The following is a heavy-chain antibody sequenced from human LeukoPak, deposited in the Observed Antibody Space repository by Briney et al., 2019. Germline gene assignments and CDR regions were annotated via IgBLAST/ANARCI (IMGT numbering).Heavy chain of an antibody. CDR2: ISAYNGNT. CDR3: ARGTAAAGKDYYYYMDV. J-gene: IGHJ6*03. V-gene: IGHV1-18*01. D-gene: IGHD6-13*01. Sequence: GASVKVSCKASGYTFTSYGISWVRQAPGQGLEWMGWISAYNGNTNYAQKLQGRVTMTTDTSTSTAYMELRSLRSDDTAMYYCARGTAAAGKDYYYYMDVWGKGTTVTVSS. CDR1: GYTFTSYG.